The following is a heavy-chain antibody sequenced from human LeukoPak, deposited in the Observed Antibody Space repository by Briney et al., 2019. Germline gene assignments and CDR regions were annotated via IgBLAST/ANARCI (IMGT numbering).Heavy chain of an antibody. CDR2: ISGSGGST. D-gene: IGHD2-15*01. CDR1: GFTFSSYA. J-gene: IGHJ4*02. Sequence: GGSLRLSCAASGFTFSSYAMSWVRQAPGKGLEWVSAISGSGGSTYYADSVKGRFTISRDNSKNTLYPQMNSLRAEDTAVYYCAKDGKSIVVVVAATHSDYWGQGTLVTVSS. CDR3: AKDGKSIVVVVAATHSDY. V-gene: IGHV3-23*01.